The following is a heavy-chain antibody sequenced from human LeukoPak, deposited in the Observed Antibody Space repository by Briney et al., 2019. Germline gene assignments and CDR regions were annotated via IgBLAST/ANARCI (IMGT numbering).Heavy chain of an antibody. D-gene: IGHD3-22*01. CDR2: IYTSGST. J-gene: IGHJ4*02. CDR3: AREKREITMIVVVTYCFDY. Sequence: PSETLSLTCTVSGGSISSYYWSWIRQPAGKGLEWIGRIYTSGSTNYNPSLKSRVTMSVDTSKNQFSLKLSSVTAADTVVYYCAREKREITMIVVVTYCFDYWGQGTLVTVSS. CDR1: GGSISSYY. V-gene: IGHV4-4*07.